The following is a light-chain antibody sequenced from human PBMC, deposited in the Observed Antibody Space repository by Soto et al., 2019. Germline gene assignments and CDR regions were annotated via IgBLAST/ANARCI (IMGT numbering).Light chain of an antibody. J-gene: IGKJ1*01. V-gene: IGKV4-1*01. CDR3: EQYYRPWT. CDR2: WAS. CDR1: QRVLYSSNNKNY. Sequence: DIVMTQSPDSLAVSLGERATINCKSSQRVLYSSNNKNYIAWYQQKPGQPPKLLIYWASTRESGVPDRFSDSGSVTDLTLNSISLQGEDVAAYYCEQYYRPWTFGQGTKVEIK.